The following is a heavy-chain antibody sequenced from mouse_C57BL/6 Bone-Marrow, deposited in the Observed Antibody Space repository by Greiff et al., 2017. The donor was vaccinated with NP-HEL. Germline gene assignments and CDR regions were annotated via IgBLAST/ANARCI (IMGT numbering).Heavy chain of an antibody. CDR2: IWSGGST. J-gene: IGHJ3*01. Sequence: LVESGPGLVQPSQSLSITCTVSGFSLTSYGVHWVRQSPGKGLEWLGVIWSGGSTDYNAAFISRLSISKDNSKSQVFFKMNSLQSDDTAIYYCARPLYYYGIAYWGQGTLVTVSA. CDR1: GFSLTSYG. CDR3: ARPLYYYGIAY. V-gene: IGHV2-2*01. D-gene: IGHD1-1*01.